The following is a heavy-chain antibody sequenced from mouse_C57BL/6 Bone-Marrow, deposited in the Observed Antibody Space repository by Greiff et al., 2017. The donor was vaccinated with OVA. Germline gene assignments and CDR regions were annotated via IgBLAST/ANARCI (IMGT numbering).Heavy chain of an antibody. Sequence: EVQVVESGPGLVKPSQSLSLTCSVTGYSITSGYYWNWIRQFPGNKLEWMGYISYDGSNNYNPSLKNRISFTRDTSKNQFFLKLNSVTTEDTATYDGARNDGTNYYAMDYWGQGTSVTVSS. CDR3: ARNDGTNYYAMDY. CDR1: GYSITSGYY. D-gene: IGHD2-3*01. CDR2: ISYDGSN. J-gene: IGHJ4*01. V-gene: IGHV3-6*01.